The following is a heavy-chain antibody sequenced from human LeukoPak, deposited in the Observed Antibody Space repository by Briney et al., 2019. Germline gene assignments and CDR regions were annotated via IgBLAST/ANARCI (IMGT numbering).Heavy chain of an antibody. Sequence: GESLKISCKGSGYSFTNYWIGWVRQMPGKGLEWMGSIYPGDSDTKYSPSFQGQVTISADKSISTAYLQWSSLKASHTAMYYCARTRKTALLSYYYYYVDVWGKGTTVTVSS. D-gene: IGHD2/OR15-2a*01. CDR2: IYPGDSDT. V-gene: IGHV5-51*01. CDR3: ARTRKTALLSYYYYYVDV. J-gene: IGHJ6*03. CDR1: GYSFTNYW.